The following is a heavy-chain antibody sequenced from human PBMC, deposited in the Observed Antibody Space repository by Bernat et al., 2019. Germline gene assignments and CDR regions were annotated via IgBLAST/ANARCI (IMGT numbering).Heavy chain of an antibody. CDR2: ISSSCSTI. CDR1: GFTFSSYE. D-gene: IGHD5-24*01. J-gene: IGHJ4*02. Sequence: EVQLVESGGGLVPPGRSLRLSCAASGFTFSSYEMNWVRQAPGKGLERVSYISSSCSTIYYADSVKHRFTISRDNAKNSLYLQMNSLRAEDTAVYYCARSHGPRLGSQIDYWGQGTLVTVSS. CDR3: ARSHGPRLGSQIDY. V-gene: IGHV3-48*03.